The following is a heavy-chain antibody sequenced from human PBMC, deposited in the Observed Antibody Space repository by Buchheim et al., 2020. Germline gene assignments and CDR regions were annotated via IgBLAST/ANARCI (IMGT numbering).Heavy chain of an antibody. D-gene: IGHD3-10*01. Sequence: EVQLVESGGGLVQPGGSLRLSCAASGFTFSNYWMSWVRQAPGKGLEWVANIKQDGSEKYYVDSVKGRFTISRDNAKNSLYLQMDSLRAEDTAVYYCARVCASGNHYYYMDVWGKGTT. V-gene: IGHV3-7*01. J-gene: IGHJ6*03. CDR2: IKQDGSEK. CDR3: ARVCASGNHYYYMDV. CDR1: GFTFSNYW.